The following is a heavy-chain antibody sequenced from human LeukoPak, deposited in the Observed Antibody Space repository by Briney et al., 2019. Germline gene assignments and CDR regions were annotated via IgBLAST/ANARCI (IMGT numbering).Heavy chain of an antibody. D-gene: IGHD5-18*01. J-gene: IGHJ4*02. V-gene: IGHV4-4*09. CDR1: GVSMSAYQ. Sequence: PSETLSLTCTVSGVSMSAYQWSWVRQSPEKGLEWIGCINTKGETSYNPSLKSRVTTSVDTSKSQFSLRLTSVTAADTAVYYCARGPSIQLWFDYWGQGTLVTVSS. CDR2: INTKGET. CDR3: ARGPSIQLWFDY.